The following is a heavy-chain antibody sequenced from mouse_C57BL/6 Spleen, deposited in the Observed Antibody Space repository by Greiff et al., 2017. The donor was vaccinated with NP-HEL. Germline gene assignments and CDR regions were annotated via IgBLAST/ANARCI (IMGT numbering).Heavy chain of an antibody. CDR3: AKNGNWGSGYFDV. J-gene: IGHJ1*03. Sequence: QVQLKESGPGLVQPSQSLSITCTVSGFSLTSYGVHWVRQSPGKGLEWLGVIWRGGSTDYNAAFMSRLSITKDNSKSQVFFKMNSLQADDTAIYYCAKNGNWGSGYFDVWGTGTTVTVSS. CDR2: IWRGGST. V-gene: IGHV2-5*01. D-gene: IGHD4-1*01. CDR1: GFSLTSYG.